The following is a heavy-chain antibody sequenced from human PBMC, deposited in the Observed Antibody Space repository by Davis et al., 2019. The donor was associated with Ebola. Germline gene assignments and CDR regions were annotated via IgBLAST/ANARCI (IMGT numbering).Heavy chain of an antibody. J-gene: IGHJ4*02. CDR1: GGSISSGGYS. Sequence: SETLSLTCAVSGGSISSGGYSWSWIRQPPGKGLEWIGYIYHSGSTYYNPSLKSRVTISVDTSKNQFSLKLSSVTAEDTAVYYCARDAPDYDFWSGSLDYWGQGTLVTVSS. CDR3: ARDAPDYDFWSGSLDY. D-gene: IGHD3-3*01. V-gene: IGHV4-30-2*01. CDR2: IYHSGST.